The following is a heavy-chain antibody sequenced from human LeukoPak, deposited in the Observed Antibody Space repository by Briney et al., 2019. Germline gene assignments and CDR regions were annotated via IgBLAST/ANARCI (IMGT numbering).Heavy chain of an antibody. CDR2: ISSSSSTI. J-gene: IGHJ4*02. CDR3: ARGVKYGDHYFDY. D-gene: IGHD4-17*01. V-gene: IGHV3-48*01. CDR1: GFTFSSYS. Sequence: GGSLRLSCAASGFTFSSYSMNWVRQAPGKGLEWVSYISSSSSTIYYADSVKGRFTISRDNAKNSLYLQMNSLRAEDTAVYYCARGVKYGDHYFDYWGQGTLVTVSS.